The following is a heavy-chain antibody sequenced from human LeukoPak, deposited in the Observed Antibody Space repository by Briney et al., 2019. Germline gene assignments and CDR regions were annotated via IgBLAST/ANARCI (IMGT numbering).Heavy chain of an antibody. J-gene: IGHJ6*02. Sequence: GGSLRLSCAASGFTFSSYAMHWVRQAPGKGLEYVSAISSNGVSTYYANSVKGRFTISRDNSKNTLYLQMGSLRAEDMAVYYCARDGLWFGEYYYYGMDVWGQGTTVTVSS. CDR3: ARDGLWFGEYYYYGMDV. D-gene: IGHD3-10*01. V-gene: IGHV3-64*01. CDR1: GFTFSSYA. CDR2: ISSNGVST.